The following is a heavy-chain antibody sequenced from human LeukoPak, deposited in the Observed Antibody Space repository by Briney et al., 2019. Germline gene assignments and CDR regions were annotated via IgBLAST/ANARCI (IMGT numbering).Heavy chain of an antibody. J-gene: IGHJ6*02. CDR2: INHSGST. CDR1: GGSFSGYY. D-gene: IGHD1-7*01. Sequence: SETLSLTCAAYGGSFSGYYWSWIRQPPGKGLESIGEINHSGSTNYNPSLKSRVTISVDTSKNQFSLKLSSVTAADTAVYYCARGLPITGTTFYYYGMDVWGQGTTVTVSS. V-gene: IGHV4-34*01. CDR3: ARGLPITGTTFYYYGMDV.